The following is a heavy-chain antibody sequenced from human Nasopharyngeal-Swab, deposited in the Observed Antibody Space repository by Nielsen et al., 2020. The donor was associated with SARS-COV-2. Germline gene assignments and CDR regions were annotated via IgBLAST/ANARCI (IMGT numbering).Heavy chain of an antibody. Sequence: GESLKISCAASGFTFSSYSMNWVRQAPGKGLEWVSYISSSSSTIYYADSVKGRFTISRDNAKNSLYLQMNSLRAEDTAVYYCARGGGSYYYGMDVWGQGTTVTVSS. V-gene: IGHV3-48*01. CDR2: ISSSSSTI. J-gene: IGHJ6*02. CDR3: ARGGGSYYYGMDV. D-gene: IGHD2-15*01. CDR1: GFTFSSYS.